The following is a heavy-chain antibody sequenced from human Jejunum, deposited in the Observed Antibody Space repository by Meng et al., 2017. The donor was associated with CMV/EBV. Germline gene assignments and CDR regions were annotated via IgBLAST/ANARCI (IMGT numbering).Heavy chain of an antibody. V-gene: IGHV4/OR15-8*02. CDR3: GDPPAGY. Sequence: QVQLQESGPGLVKPSETLSLTCVVSGGSLIGTNWWNWVRQPPGRGLEWIGEIFHTGTTNYNPSLKSRVTISIDNSKNRFSLKLTSVTAADTAVYFCGDPPAGYWGQGGLVTVSS. CDR2: IFHTGTT. J-gene: IGHJ4*02. CDR1: GGSLIGTNW.